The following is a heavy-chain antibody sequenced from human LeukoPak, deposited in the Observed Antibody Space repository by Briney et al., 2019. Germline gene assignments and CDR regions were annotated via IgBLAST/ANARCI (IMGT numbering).Heavy chain of an antibody. CDR1: GGSISSYY. Sequence: SETLSVTCTVSGGSISSYYWSWIRQPPGKGLEWIGYIYYSGSTNYNPSLKSRVTISIDTSKNQFSLNLSSVTAADTAVYYCARGASGYSYGWGQGTLVTVSS. V-gene: IGHV4-59*01. CDR2: IYYSGST. D-gene: IGHD5-18*01. J-gene: IGHJ4*02. CDR3: ARGASGYSYG.